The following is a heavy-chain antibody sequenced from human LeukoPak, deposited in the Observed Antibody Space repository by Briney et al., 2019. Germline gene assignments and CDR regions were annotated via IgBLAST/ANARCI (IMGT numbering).Heavy chain of an antibody. CDR1: GFTFRSHA. D-gene: IGHD2-21*01. CDR3: AKDFRIGYSAHFDY. CDR2: IYENGGTT. J-gene: IGHJ4*02. Sequence: QPGGSLRLSCVGSGFTFRSHAMSWVRQAPEKGLEFVSGIYENGGTTYYADSVEGRFSISRDNSKNTLYLQMDSLRGEDTAVYYCAKDFRIGYSAHFDYWGQGALVTVSS. V-gene: IGHV3-23*01.